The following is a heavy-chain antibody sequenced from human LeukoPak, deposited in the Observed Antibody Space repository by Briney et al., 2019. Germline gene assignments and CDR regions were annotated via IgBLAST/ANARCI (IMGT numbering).Heavy chain of an antibody. CDR2: INGDGSST. V-gene: IGHV3-74*01. D-gene: IGHD2-15*01. CDR1: GFTLSSYY. CDR3: AQGGSPGALDY. J-gene: IGHJ4*02. Sequence: PGGSLRLSCVASGFTLSSYYMHWVRQVPGKGLVRVSCINGDGSSTKYADSVKGRFTISRDNAKNTLYLQVNSLRAEDTAVYYCAQGGSPGALDYWGRGTLVTVSS.